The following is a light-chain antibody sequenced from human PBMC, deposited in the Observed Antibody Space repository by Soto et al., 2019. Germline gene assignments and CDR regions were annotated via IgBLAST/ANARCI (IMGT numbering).Light chain of an antibody. J-gene: IGKJ1*01. CDR3: QQYNSYWT. Sequence: DIQMTQSPSTLSASVGDRVTITCRASQSISSWLAWYQQKPWKAPKLLIYDASSLESGVPSRFSGSGSGTEFTLTISSLQPEDFANYDCQQYNSYWTFGQGTNVEIK. CDR2: DAS. CDR1: QSISSW. V-gene: IGKV1-5*01.